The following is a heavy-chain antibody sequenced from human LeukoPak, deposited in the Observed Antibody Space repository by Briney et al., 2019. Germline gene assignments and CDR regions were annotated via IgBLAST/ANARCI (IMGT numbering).Heavy chain of an antibody. Sequence: PSETLSLTCTVSGGSISSGSYYWSWIRQPAGKGLEWIGYIYYNGITNYNPSLKSRVTISVDTSKNQFSLKLTSVTAADTAVYYCARDLWFRGPRGAFDIWGQGTMVTVSS. CDR2: IYYNGIT. D-gene: IGHD3-10*01. J-gene: IGHJ3*02. CDR1: GGSISSGSYY. V-gene: IGHV4-61*10. CDR3: ARDLWFRGPRGAFDI.